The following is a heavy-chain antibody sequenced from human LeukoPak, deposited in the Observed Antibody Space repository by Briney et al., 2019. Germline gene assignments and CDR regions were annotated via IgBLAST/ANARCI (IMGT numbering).Heavy chain of an antibody. Sequence: PGGSLRLSCAASGFTFSSHGMNWVRQAPGKGLEWVSGIIPSGHTTYYADSVRGRFTISRDNSRNTLYLQMNSLRAEDTAVYYCARVSFSSRDYYYYYMDVWGKGTTVTVSS. D-gene: IGHD6-6*01. V-gene: IGHV3-23*01. CDR1: GFTFSSHG. CDR2: IIPSGHTT. CDR3: ARVSFSSRDYYYYYMDV. J-gene: IGHJ6*03.